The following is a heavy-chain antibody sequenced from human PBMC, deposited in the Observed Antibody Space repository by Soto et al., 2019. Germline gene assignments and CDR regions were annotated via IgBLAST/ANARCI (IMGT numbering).Heavy chain of an antibody. Sequence: SETLSLTCTVSGGSISSSSYYWGWIRQPPGKGLEWIGSIYYSGSTYYNPSLKSRVTISVDTSKNQFSLKLSSVTAADTAVYYCETGTNYYYYYYTDVWGKGTTVTVSS. D-gene: IGHD1-7*01. V-gene: IGHV4-39*01. CDR3: ETGTNYYYYYYTDV. J-gene: IGHJ6*03. CDR1: GGSISSSSYY. CDR2: IYYSGST.